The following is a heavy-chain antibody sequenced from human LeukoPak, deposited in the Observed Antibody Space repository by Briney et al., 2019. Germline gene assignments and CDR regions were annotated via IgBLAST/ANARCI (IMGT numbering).Heavy chain of an antibody. J-gene: IGHJ4*02. CDR3: ANPQSRGYDYLDY. V-gene: IGHV3-30*18. CDR1: GFTFRNYG. Sequence: GGSLRLSCAASGFTFRNYGMHWVRQAPGKRLEWVAVISIDGSEKYYADSVKGRFTISRDNSKNTLYLQMNSPRGDDTAVYYCANPQSRGYDYLDYWGQGTLVTVSS. CDR2: ISIDGSEK. D-gene: IGHD5-12*01.